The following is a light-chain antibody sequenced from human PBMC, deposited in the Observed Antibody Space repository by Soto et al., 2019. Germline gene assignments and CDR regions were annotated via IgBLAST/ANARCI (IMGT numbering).Light chain of an antibody. CDR3: QQYNNWPPIT. J-gene: IGKJ5*01. CDR1: QSVAND. CDR2: DTS. Sequence: EIVMTQAPATLSVSPGERATLSRRASQSVANDLAWYQQKPGQAPRLLIYDTSNRATGIPDRFSGSGSGTEFTLTISSLQSEDFAVYYCQQYNNWPPITFGQGTRLEIK. V-gene: IGKV3-15*01.